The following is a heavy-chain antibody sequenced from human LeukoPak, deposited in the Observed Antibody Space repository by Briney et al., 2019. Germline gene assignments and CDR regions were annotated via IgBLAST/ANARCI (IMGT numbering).Heavy chain of an antibody. Sequence: PGGSLRLSCAASGFTVSSNYMSWVRQAPGKGLEWVSVIYSGGSTYYADSVKGRFTISRDNSKNTLYLQMNSLRAEDTAVYYCARELYYDSSGYPHDAFDIWGQGTMVTVSS. V-gene: IGHV3-53*01. CDR2: IYSGGST. D-gene: IGHD3-22*01. CDR1: GFTVSSNY. J-gene: IGHJ3*02. CDR3: ARELYYDSSGYPHDAFDI.